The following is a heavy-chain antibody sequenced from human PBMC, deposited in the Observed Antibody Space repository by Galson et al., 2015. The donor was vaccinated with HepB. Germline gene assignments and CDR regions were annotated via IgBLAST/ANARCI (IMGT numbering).Heavy chain of an antibody. CDR1: GGTFSSYA. D-gene: IGHD6-19*01. V-gene: IGHV1-69*13. Sequence: SVKVSCKASGGTFSSYAISWVRQAPGQGLEWMGGIIPIFGTANYAQKFQGRVTITADESTSTAYMELSSLRSEDTAVYYCARVRQWLGLPDYYMDVWGKGTTVTVSS. CDR2: IIPIFGTA. J-gene: IGHJ6*03. CDR3: ARVRQWLGLPDYYMDV.